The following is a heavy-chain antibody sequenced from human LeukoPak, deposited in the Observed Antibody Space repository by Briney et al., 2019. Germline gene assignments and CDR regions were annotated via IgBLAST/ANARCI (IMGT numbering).Heavy chain of an antibody. V-gene: IGHV3-13*01. CDR3: ARERIGVKIRGAFDI. J-gene: IGHJ3*02. CDR1: GFTFSSYD. CDR2: IGTAGDT. D-gene: IGHD3-3*01. Sequence: GGSLRLSCAASGFTFSSYDMHWVRQATXXXLEWVSAIGTAGDTYYPGSVKGRFTISRENAKNSLYLQMNSLRAGDTAVYYCARERIGVKIRGAFDIWGQGTMVTVSS.